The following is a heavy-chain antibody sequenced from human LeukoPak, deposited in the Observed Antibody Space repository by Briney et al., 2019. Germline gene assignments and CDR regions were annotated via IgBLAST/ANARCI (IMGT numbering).Heavy chain of an antibody. CDR2: INHSGTT. CDR3: ARGRIAARLLRAFDI. D-gene: IGHD6-6*01. Sequence: SETLSLTCAVYSGSFSGYFWTWIRRSPGKGLEWIGEINHSGTTNYNPSLKNRVTVSADTSKDQFSLGLSSVSAADTAVYYCARGRIAARLLRAFDIWGQGTMVTVSS. V-gene: IGHV4-34*01. J-gene: IGHJ3*02. CDR1: SGSFSGYF.